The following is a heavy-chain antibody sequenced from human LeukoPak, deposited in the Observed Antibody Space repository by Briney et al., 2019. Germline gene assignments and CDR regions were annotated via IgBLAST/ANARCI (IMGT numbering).Heavy chain of an antibody. D-gene: IGHD6-13*01. V-gene: IGHV1-2*02. CDR1: GYTFTGYY. CDR3: ARVAAAGTWWFDP. J-gene: IGHJ5*02. Sequence: ASVKVSCKASGYTFTGYYMHWVRHAPGQGLEWMGWINPNSGGTNYAQKFQGRVTMTRDTSISTAYMELSRLRSDDTAVYYCARVAAAGTWWFDPWGQGTLVTVSS. CDR2: INPNSGGT.